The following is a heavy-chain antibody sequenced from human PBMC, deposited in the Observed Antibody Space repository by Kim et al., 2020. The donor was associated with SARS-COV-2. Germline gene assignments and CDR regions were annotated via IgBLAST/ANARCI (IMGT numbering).Heavy chain of an antibody. D-gene: IGHD5-18*01. CDR3: ARPHRCYGFDC. CDR2: ST. J-gene: IGHJ4*02. Sequence: STHDNPSLTSRVTMSVDTSTNQFSRKLSAVAAADSAMYHCARPHRCYGFDCWGQGTLVTVSS. V-gene: IGHV4-39*01.